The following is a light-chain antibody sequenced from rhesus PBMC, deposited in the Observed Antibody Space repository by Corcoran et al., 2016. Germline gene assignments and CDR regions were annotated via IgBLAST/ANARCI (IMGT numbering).Light chain of an antibody. Sequence: DIQMTQSPSSLSASVGDRVTITCRASQGISNYLAWYQQKPGEIPKLLIYAASGLQSGIPSRFSGSGSGTDFTLTISSLHSEDFATYYCQQYYSAPWTFGQGTRVEIK. CDR2: AAS. CDR1: QGISNY. J-gene: IGKJ1*01. CDR3: QQYYSAPWT. V-gene: IGKV1-25*02.